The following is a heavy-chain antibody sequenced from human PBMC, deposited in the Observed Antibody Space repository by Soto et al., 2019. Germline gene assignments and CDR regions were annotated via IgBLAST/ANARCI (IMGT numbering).Heavy chain of an antibody. CDR2: INAGKGNT. J-gene: IGHJ5*02. CDR1: GYTFSSYA. D-gene: IGHD2-15*01. V-gene: IGHV1-3*01. Sequence: QVQLVQSGAEVKKPGASVKVSCKASGYTFSSYAMHWVRQAPGQRLEWMGWINAGKGNTKYSQKFQGRVTITRDTSANTAYMELSRLTSEDTAVYYCAREGCSGGSCRPRFDPWGQGTLVTVSS. CDR3: AREGCSGGSCRPRFDP.